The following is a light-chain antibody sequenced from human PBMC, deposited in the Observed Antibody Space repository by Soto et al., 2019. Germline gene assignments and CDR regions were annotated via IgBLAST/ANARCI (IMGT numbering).Light chain of an antibody. J-gene: IGKJ1*01. V-gene: IGKV3-15*01. CDR2: GAS. CDR3: LQHNSYPRT. CDR1: QSVGSN. Sequence: EIVMTQSPATLSVSPGDRATLSCRASQSVGSNLAWYQQKPGQAPRLLIYGASTRATGIPARFSGSGSGTEFTLTISSLQSEDFATYYCLQHNSYPRTFGQGTKVEIK.